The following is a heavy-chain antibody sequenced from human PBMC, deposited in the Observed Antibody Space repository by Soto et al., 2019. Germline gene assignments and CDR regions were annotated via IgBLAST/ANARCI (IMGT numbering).Heavy chain of an antibody. CDR3: ASVGSDYDNSGYYLP. CDR1: GGSVSSSNW. D-gene: IGHD3-22*01. V-gene: IGHV4-4*02. Sequence: PSETLSLTCIVSGGSVSSSNWCSWVRQPPGKGLEWIGEIYHSGSTTYNPSLKSRATISVDKSENQFSLRLKSVTAADTAVYYCASVGSDYDNSGYYLPWGPGTLVTVSS. CDR2: IYHSGST. J-gene: IGHJ5*02.